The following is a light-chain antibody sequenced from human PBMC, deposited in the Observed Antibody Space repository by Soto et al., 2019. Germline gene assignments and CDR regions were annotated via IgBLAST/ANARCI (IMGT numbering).Light chain of an antibody. J-gene: IGKJ4*01. CDR1: QSIANW. Sequence: DIQMTQSPSTLYASVGDRVTITCRASQSIANWLAWYQQKPGKAPVLLIYDASSLESGVPSRFSGSGSGTEFTLTISSLQADDFATYFCQQYRSFSTFGGGTKVQI. CDR3: QQYRSFST. V-gene: IGKV1-5*01. CDR2: DAS.